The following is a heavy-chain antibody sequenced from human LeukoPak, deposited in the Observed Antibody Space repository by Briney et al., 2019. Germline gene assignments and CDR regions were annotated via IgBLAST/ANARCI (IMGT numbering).Heavy chain of an antibody. Sequence: GSLRLSCAASGFTFSSYAMSWVRQPPGKGLEWIGEISHSGRTNYNPSLKSQIIISIDTSKNQFSLKLSSVTAADTAVCYCARVKCVEPAAMFGNRTKGFDYWGQVGQVTDSS. CDR3: ARVKCVEPAAMFGNRTKGFDY. J-gene: IGHJ4*02. CDR1: GFTFSSYA. D-gene: IGHD2-2*01. CDR2: ISHSGRT. V-gene: IGHV4-34*01.